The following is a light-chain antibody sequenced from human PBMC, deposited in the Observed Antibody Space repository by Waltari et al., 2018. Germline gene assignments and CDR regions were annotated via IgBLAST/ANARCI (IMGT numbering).Light chain of an antibody. CDR1: QSISSW. CDR3: LQYSSSPLT. Sequence: DIQMTQSPSSLSASVGDTVTITCRASQSISSWLDWYQQKPGKAPKLLIYKASSLQSGVPSRFSGSGSGTEFTLIISSLQPEDFATYYCLQYSSSPLTFGGGTKVEIK. CDR2: KAS. V-gene: IGKV1-12*01. J-gene: IGKJ4*01.